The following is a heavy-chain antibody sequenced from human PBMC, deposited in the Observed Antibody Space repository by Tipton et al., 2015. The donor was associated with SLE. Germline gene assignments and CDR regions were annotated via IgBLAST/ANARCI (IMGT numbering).Heavy chain of an antibody. J-gene: IGHJ4*02. CDR1: GLIFNDYW. CDR3: AKDKGTSGSWRSFDY. V-gene: IGHV3-7*03. D-gene: IGHD1-26*01. Sequence: SLRLSCAASGLIFNDYWMSWVRQAPGKGLEWVANINEDGSKRYYVDSVKGRFTISRDNAKNSLYLQVNSLRPEDTALYFCAKDKGTSGSWRSFDYWGQGTLVTVSS. CDR2: INEDGSKR.